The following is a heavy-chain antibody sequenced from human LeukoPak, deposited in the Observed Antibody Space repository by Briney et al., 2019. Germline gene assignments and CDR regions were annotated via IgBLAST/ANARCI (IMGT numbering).Heavy chain of an antibody. D-gene: IGHD3-16*01. J-gene: IGHJ4*02. CDR1: GGTFSSYA. CDR2: IIPIFGTA. Sequence: SVKVSCKASGGTFSSYAISWVRQAPGQGLEWMGGIIPIFGTANYAQKFQGRVTITADESTSTAYMELSSLKSEDTAVYYCARNIRFGGNYYFDYWGLGTLVTVSS. V-gene: IGHV1-69*01. CDR3: ARNIRFGGNYYFDY.